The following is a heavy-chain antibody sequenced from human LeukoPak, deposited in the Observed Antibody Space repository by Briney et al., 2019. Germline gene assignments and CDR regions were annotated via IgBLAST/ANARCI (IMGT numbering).Heavy chain of an antibody. V-gene: IGHV4-34*01. CDR3: ARVTETYYDILTGYYHFDY. CDR1: GRSFSGYY. Sequence: SETLSLTCAVYGRSFSGYYWSWIRQPPGKGLEWIGEINHSGSTNYNPSLKSRVTISVDTSKNQFSLKLSSVTAADTAVYYCARVTETYYDILTGYYHFDYWGQGTLVTVSS. J-gene: IGHJ4*02. D-gene: IGHD3-9*01. CDR2: INHSGST.